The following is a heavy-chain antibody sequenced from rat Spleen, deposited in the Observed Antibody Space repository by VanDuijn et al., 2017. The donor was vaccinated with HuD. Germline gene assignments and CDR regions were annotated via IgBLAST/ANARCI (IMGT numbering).Heavy chain of an antibody. V-gene: IGHV5-17*01. CDR3: ARRQQRSGGFDY. J-gene: IGHJ2*01. D-gene: IGHD1-1*01. CDR1: GFIFRDYT. Sequence: EVQLVESGGGLVQPGRSLKLSCSASGFIFRDYTMAWVRQAPKKGLEWVAAIVDDGSNTFYRDSVKGRFIISRDNAKSTLYLQVDGLRSEDTAIYYCARRQQRSGGFDYWGQGVMVTVSS. CDR2: IVDDGSNT.